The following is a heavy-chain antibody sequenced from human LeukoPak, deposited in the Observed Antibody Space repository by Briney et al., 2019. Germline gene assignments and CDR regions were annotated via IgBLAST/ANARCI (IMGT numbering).Heavy chain of an antibody. V-gene: IGHV3-15*01. Sequence: GGSLTLSCAASRITFNNAWMNWVRQAPGKGLEWIGRIKSSTDGGTADYAAPVKGRFIISREDSKHTVYLQMNSLKTEDTAVYYCSTLNYYGYWGQGTLVTVSS. J-gene: IGHJ4*02. CDR2: IKSSTDGGTA. CDR1: RITFNNAW. CDR3: STLNYYGY.